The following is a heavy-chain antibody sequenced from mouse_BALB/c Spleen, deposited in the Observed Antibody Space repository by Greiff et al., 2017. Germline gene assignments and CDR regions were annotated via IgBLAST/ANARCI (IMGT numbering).Heavy chain of an antibody. Sequence: QVTLKVSGPGILQPSQTLSLTCSFSGFSLSTSGMGVSWIRQPSGKGLEWLAHIYWDDDKRYNPSLKSRLTISKDTSSNQVFLKITSVDTADTATYYCARREARAGFAYWGQGTLVTVSA. CDR2: IYWDDDK. V-gene: IGHV8-12*01. CDR1: GFSLSTSGMG. D-gene: IGHD3-1*01. CDR3: ARREARAGFAY. J-gene: IGHJ3*01.